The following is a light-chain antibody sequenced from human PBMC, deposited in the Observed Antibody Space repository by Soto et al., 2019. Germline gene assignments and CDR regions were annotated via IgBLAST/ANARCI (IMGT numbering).Light chain of an antibody. CDR3: QQYKNGYS. V-gene: IGKV3-15*01. CDR1: QSVSFS. CDR2: RIS. J-gene: IGKJ2*03. Sequence: EVVMTQSPATLSVSPGERATLFCRASQSVSFSVAWYQQKPGQAPRLLLFRISARATGVPDRFSGSGSGTVSTLTISSVQSEDFGVYYCQQYKNGYSFGQGTTLEIK.